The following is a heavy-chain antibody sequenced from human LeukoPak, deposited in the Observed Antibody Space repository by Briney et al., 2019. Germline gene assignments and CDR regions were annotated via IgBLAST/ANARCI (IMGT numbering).Heavy chain of an antibody. CDR3: ARATDYYDSSGHYYTKDY. Sequence: GGSLRLSCAASGFTVSSNYRSWVRQSPGKGLKWVSVIYSGGSTYYADSVKGRFTISRDNSKNTLYLQMNSLRAEDTAVYYCARATDYYDSSGHYYTKDYWGQGTLVTVSS. J-gene: IGHJ4*02. CDR1: GFTVSSNY. V-gene: IGHV3-53*01. D-gene: IGHD3-22*01. CDR2: IYSGGST.